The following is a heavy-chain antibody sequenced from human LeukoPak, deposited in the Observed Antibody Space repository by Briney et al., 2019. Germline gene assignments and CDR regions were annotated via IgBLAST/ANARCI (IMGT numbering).Heavy chain of an antibody. D-gene: IGHD2-15*01. J-gene: IGHJ4*02. CDR3: ARTYCSGGSCYSGKFDY. CDR2: ISAYNGNT. Sequence: ASVKVSCKASGYTFTSYGISWVRQAPGQGLEWMGWISAYNGNTNYAQKLQGRVTMTTDKSTSTAYMELSSLRSEDTAVYYCARTYCSGGSCYSGKFDYWGQGTLVTVSS. V-gene: IGHV1-18*01. CDR1: GYTFTSYG.